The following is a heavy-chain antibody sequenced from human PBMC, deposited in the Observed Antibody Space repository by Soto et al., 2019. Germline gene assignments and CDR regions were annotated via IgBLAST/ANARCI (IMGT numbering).Heavy chain of an antibody. J-gene: IGHJ4*02. D-gene: IGHD3-22*01. V-gene: IGHV4-59*01. CDR1: GGSISSYY. CDR2: IYYSGST. Sequence: SETLSLTCTVSGGSISSYYWSWIRQPPGKGLEWIGYIYYSGSTNYNPSLKSRVTISVDTSKNQFSLKLSSVTAADTAVYYCARGAYYDSSGYPDGVYYFDYWGQGALVTVSS. CDR3: ARGAYYDSSGYPDGVYYFDY.